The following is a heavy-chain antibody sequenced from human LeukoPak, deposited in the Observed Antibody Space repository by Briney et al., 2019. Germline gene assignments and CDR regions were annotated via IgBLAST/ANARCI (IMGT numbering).Heavy chain of an antibody. CDR3: ARDKGDYDTSGSLFVF. CDR2: IKQDGSEK. CDR1: GFTFSSYG. J-gene: IGHJ4*02. V-gene: IGHV3-7*03. D-gene: IGHD3-22*01. Sequence: PGRSLRLSCAASGFTFSSYGMHWVRQAPRKGLEWVANIKQDGSEKYYVDSVKGRFTISRDNAKNSLYLQMNSLRAEDTAVYYCARDKGDYDTSGSLFVFGGQGTLVTVSS.